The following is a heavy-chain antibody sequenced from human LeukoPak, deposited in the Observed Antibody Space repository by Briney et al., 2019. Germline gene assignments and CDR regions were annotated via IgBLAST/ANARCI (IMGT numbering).Heavy chain of an antibody. Sequence: SETLSLTCAVYGGSFSGYYWSWIRQPPGKGLEWIGEINHSGSTNYNPSLKSRVTMSVDTSKNQFSLKLSSVTAADTAVYYCARDADYGGNSAAFDYWGQGTLVTVSS. CDR2: INHSGST. CDR1: GGSFSGYY. V-gene: IGHV4-34*01. CDR3: ARDADYGGNSAAFDY. D-gene: IGHD4-23*01. J-gene: IGHJ4*02.